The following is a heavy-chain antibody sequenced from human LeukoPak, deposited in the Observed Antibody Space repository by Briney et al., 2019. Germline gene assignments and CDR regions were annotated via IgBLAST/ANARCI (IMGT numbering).Heavy chain of an antibody. Sequence: HPGGSLRLSCAASGFTFSSYAMHWVRQAPGKGLEWVAVISYDGSNKYYADSVKGRFTISRDNSKNTLYLQMNSLRAEDTAVYYCARERVASSGYYPDAFDIWGQGTMVTVSS. V-gene: IGHV3-30*04. CDR3: ARERVASSGYYPDAFDI. CDR1: GFTFSSYA. D-gene: IGHD3-22*01. CDR2: ISYDGSNK. J-gene: IGHJ3*02.